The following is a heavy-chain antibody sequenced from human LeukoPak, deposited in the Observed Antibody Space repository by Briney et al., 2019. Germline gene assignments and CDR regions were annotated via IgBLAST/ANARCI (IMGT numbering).Heavy chain of an antibody. Sequence: PGGSLRLSCAASGFTFSSYAMLWVRQAPGKGLEGVAVISYDGSNKYYADSVKGRFTISRDNSKNTLYLQMNSLRAEDTAVYYCARDDDFWSGYYTDYYYGMDVWGQGTTVTVSS. CDR1: GFTFSSYA. J-gene: IGHJ6*02. D-gene: IGHD3-3*01. CDR3: ARDDDFWSGYYTDYYYGMDV. CDR2: ISYDGSNK. V-gene: IGHV3-30-3*01.